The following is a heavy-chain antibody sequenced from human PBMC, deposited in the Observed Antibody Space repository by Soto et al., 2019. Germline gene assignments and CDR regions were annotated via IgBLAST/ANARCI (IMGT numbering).Heavy chain of an antibody. CDR3: ANGAPQIAARTVYYYGMDV. J-gene: IGHJ6*02. D-gene: IGHD6-6*01. CDR1: GFTFSSYA. V-gene: IGHV3-30-3*01. Sequence: GGSLRLSCAASGFTFSSYAMHWVRQAPGKGLEWVAVISYDGSNKYYADSVKGRFTISRDNSRNTLYLQMNSLRAEDTAVYYCANGAPQIAARTVYYYGMDVWGQGTTVTSP. CDR2: ISYDGSNK.